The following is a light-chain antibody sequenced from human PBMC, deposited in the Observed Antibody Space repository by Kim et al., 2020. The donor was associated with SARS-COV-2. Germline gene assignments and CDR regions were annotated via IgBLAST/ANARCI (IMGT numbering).Light chain of an antibody. Sequence: EIVMTQSPDTLSVSPGERATLSCRASQSVTDKLAWYQEKPGQAPRLLIYAASTRATDIPARFSGSGSETEFTLNISSLQSEDFAIYYCQQYNKWPRTFGPGTKVDIK. V-gene: IGKV3-15*01. J-gene: IGKJ1*01. CDR2: AAS. CDR3: QQYNKWPRT. CDR1: QSVTDK.